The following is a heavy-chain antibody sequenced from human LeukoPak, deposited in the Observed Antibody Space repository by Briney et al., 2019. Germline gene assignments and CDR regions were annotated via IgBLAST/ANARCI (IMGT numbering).Heavy chain of an antibody. V-gene: IGHV3-23*01. D-gene: IGHD4-17*01. CDR3: AKGRHMLTTVTPSFDY. Sequence: HSGGSLRLSCAASGFTFDDYGMSWVRHAPGKGLEWVSVISGSGGRTYYADSVKGRFTISRDNSKNMVYLQMNTLRVEDTAIYYCAKGRHMLTTVTPSFDYWGLGTLVTVSS. CDR2: ISGSGGRT. CDR1: GFTFDDYG. J-gene: IGHJ4*02.